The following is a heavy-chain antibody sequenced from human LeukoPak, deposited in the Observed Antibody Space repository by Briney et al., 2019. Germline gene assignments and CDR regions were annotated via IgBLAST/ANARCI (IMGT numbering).Heavy chain of an antibody. J-gene: IGHJ6*02. CDR1: GFTFSSHW. D-gene: IGHD6-13*01. CDR2: INLHGSEK. V-gene: IGHV3-7*01. CDR3: ARGPQQPPYYYYGMDV. Sequence: GGSLRLSCAASGFTFSSHWMSWVRQAPGKGLEWVANINLHGSEKYYVDSVKGRFTISRDNGKNSLYLQLNSLRAEDTAVYYCARGPQQPPYYYYGMDVWGQGTTVTVSS.